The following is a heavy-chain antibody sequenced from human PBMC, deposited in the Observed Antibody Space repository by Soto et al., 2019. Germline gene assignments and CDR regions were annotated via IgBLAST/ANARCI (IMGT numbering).Heavy chain of an antibody. Sequence: DVQLVESGGALVQPGGSLSLSCAASGFSFSNFWMSWLRQAPGRGLEWVANMSPDGSEKYYLDSVRGRFTISRDNAKNSLSLQINSLRAEDTAVYYCAKDASGWSVTWGQGTPVIVSS. CDR1: GFSFSNFW. CDR3: AKDASGWSVT. CDR2: MSPDGSEK. J-gene: IGHJ5*02. D-gene: IGHD6-19*01. V-gene: IGHV3-7*04.